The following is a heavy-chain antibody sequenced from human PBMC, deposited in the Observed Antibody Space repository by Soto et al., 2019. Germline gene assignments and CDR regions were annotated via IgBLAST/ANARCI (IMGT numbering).Heavy chain of an antibody. V-gene: IGHV3-53*01. D-gene: IGHD6-6*01. CDR2: IYSGGST. CDR1: GFSVSSSD. J-gene: IGHJ6*02. Sequence: AGGSLRLSCAASGFSVSSSDMSWVRQVPGEGLEWVSVIYSGGSTHDADYVKGRFSVSRDTSKNTVDLQMNSLRVDDTAVYYCGTSSRKDYHFAMYVWGQGTAVTVSS. CDR3: GTSSRKDYHFAMYV.